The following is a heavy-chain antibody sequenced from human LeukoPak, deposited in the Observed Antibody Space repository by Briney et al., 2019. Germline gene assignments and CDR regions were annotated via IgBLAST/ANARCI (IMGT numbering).Heavy chain of an antibody. CDR3: AGTELGYCTVTGCPLES. V-gene: IGHV4-59*01. D-gene: IGHD2-8*02. CDR1: GVSLSSYF. CDR2: IYYDGYP. J-gene: IGHJ4*02. Sequence: KASETLSLTCNVSGVSLSSYFWSWIRQPPGKGLEWIGYIYYDGYPNYSPSLRSRITISVEKSKSQFSLNLRSVTAADTALYFCAGTELGYCTVTGCPLESWGQGTLVTVSS.